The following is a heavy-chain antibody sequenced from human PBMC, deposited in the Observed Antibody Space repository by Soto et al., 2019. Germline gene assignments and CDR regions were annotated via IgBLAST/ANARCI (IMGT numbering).Heavy chain of an antibody. J-gene: IGHJ4*02. D-gene: IGHD2-2*01. CDR1: GYTFTTYE. Sequence: QVQLVQSGAEVRKPGASVKVSCKASGYTFTTYEITWVREATGQGLEWMGWMNPNSGGTIYAQQFQGRVTMTANTSISTAYLELSSLRSEDTAVYYCAGGGLVDGGADYWGQGTLVTVSS. V-gene: IGHV1-8*01. CDR3: AGGGLVDGGADY. CDR2: MNPNSGGT.